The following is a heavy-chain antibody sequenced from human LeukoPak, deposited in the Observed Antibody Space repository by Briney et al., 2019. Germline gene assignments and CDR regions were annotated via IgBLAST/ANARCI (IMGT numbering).Heavy chain of an antibody. Sequence: GATVKISCKASGYTFTDYFMHWVQQAPGKGLEWLGRVDPEDGETIYAEKFQGRVTITADTSTDTAYMELSSLRSEDTAVYYCATDPIKGDAAIPGYNWGQGTLVTVSS. CDR2: VDPEDGET. CDR1: GYTFTDYF. D-gene: IGHD2-2*02. CDR3: ATDPIKGDAAIPGYN. J-gene: IGHJ4*02. V-gene: IGHV1-69-2*01.